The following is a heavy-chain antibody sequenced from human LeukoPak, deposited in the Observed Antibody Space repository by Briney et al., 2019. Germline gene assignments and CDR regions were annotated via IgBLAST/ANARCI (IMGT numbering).Heavy chain of an antibody. Sequence: GGSLRLSCAASGFTFSSYWMSWVRQAPGKGLEWVANIKQDGSEKYYVDSVKGRFTISRDNAKNSLYLQMSNLRAEDTAVYFCARGGGLDVWGQGAAVTVSS. D-gene: IGHD3-16*01. CDR3: ARGGGLDV. V-gene: IGHV3-7*03. J-gene: IGHJ6*02. CDR2: IKQDGSEK. CDR1: GFTFSSYW.